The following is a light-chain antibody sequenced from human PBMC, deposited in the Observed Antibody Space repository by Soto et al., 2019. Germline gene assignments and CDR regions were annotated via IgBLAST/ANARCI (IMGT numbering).Light chain of an antibody. J-gene: IGKJ1*01. CDR2: GAS. CDR3: QQYGSSPWT. Sequence: EIVLTQSPGTQSLSPGERVTLSCRASQSVSSSYLAWYQQKPGQAPRPLIYGASSRAIGIPDRFSGSGSGTDFTLTISRLEPEDFAVYYCQQYGSSPWTFGQGTKVEIK. CDR1: QSVSSSY. V-gene: IGKV3-20*01.